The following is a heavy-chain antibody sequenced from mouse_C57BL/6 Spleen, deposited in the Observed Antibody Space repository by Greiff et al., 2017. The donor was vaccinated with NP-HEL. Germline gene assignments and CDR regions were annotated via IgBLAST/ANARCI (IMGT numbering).Heavy chain of an antibody. CDR1: GYSFTDYY. Sequence: EVKLMESGPELVKPGASVKLSCKASGYSFTDYYMNWVKQSNGKSLEWIGVINPNYGTTSYNQKFKGKATLTVDQSSNTAYMQLNSLTSEDSAVYYCARSKLGRYFDYWGQGTTLTVSS. CDR2: INPNYGTT. J-gene: IGHJ2*01. CDR3: ARSKLGRYFDY. V-gene: IGHV1-39*01. D-gene: IGHD4-1*01.